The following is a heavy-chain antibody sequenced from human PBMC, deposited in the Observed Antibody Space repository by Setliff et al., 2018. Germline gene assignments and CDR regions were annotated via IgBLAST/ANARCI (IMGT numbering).Heavy chain of an antibody. CDR2: ISTRNDDT. CDR1: GYIFTRYR. V-gene: IGHV1-18*01. D-gene: IGHD4-17*01. Sequence: EASVKVSCKASGYIFTRYRITWVRQSPGQGLEWMGWISTRNDDTGYAQKFKGRVTLTTDTSTNTAYMELRSLRSDDTAVYYCARRSGDRGMTTGWPDDFDYWGRGTLVTSP. CDR3: ARRSGDRGMTTGWPDDFDY. J-gene: IGHJ4*01.